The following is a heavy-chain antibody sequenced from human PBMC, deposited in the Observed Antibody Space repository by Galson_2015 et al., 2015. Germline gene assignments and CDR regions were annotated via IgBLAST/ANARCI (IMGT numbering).Heavy chain of an antibody. V-gene: IGHV1-18*01. CDR1: GHTFTSYV. Sequence: SVKVSCKASGHTFTSYVISWVRQAPGQGLEWMGWINAYNGNTNYAQNLQGRVTMTTDTSTSTACMELRSLKSDDTGVFYCARGDRCSSTSCYYPSDGAFDIWGQGTVVTVSS. D-gene: IGHD2-2*01. CDR2: INAYNGNT. CDR3: ARGDRCSSTSCYYPSDGAFDI. J-gene: IGHJ3*02.